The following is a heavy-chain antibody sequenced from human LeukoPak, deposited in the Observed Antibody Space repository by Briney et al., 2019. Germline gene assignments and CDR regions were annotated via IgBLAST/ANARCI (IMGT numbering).Heavy chain of an antibody. CDR1: GFTFSSYA. D-gene: IGHD3-10*01. Sequence: PGGSLRLSCAASGFTFSSYAMSWVRQAPGKGLEWVSAISGSGGSTYYADSVKGRFTISRDNSKNTLYLQMNSLRAEDTAVYYCAKSRGITMVWGVTSSYYYGMDVWGQGTTVTVSS. CDR2: ISGSGGST. CDR3: AKSRGITMVWGVTSSYYYGMDV. J-gene: IGHJ6*02. V-gene: IGHV3-23*01.